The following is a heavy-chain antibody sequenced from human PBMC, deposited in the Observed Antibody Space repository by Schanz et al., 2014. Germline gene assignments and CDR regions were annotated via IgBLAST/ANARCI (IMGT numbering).Heavy chain of an antibody. CDR3: ARARYTGYDCSGY. CDR2: INPNSGET. V-gene: IGHV1-2*02. Sequence: QVLLVQSGAEVKKPGASVKVSCKASGYTFTRSGISWVRQAPGQGLEWMGWINPNSGETNYEQKFKGRVTLTSDTSISTAFMELSGLTSDDTATYFCARARYTGYDCSGYWGQGTLLIVSS. CDR1: GYTFTRSG. D-gene: IGHD5-12*01. J-gene: IGHJ4*02.